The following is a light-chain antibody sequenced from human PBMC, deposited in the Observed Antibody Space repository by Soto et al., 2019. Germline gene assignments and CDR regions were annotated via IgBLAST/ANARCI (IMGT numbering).Light chain of an antibody. Sequence: LTQPASVSGSPGQSITISCTGTSSDVGGYNYVSWYQQQPGKAPKFMIYDVANRPSGVSNRFSGSKSGNTASLTISGLQAEDEADYYCCSYTTSNTRQIVFGTGTKVTVL. V-gene: IGLV2-14*01. J-gene: IGLJ1*01. CDR2: DVA. CDR1: SSDVGGYNY. CDR3: CSYTTSNTRQIV.